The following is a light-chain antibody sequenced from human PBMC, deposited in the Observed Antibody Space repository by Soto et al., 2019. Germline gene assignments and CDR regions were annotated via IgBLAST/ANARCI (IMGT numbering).Light chain of an antibody. Sequence: DIVLTQSPLSLPVTPGEPASISCRSSQSLLDINGNTYLDWYLQKPGQSPQLRISLASTRASGVPDWVSGSGSGTYFTLKISRVEAEDVGVYYCMQCLRMPKTFGQGTKVEIK. CDR2: LAS. CDR3: MQCLRMPKT. CDR1: QSLLDINGNTY. V-gene: IGKV2-28*01. J-gene: IGKJ1*01.